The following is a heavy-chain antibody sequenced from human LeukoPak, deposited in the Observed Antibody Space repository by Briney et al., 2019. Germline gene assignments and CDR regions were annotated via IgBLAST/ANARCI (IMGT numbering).Heavy chain of an antibody. CDR2: IISSSSYT. CDR1: GFTFSDYY. J-gene: IGHJ4*02. CDR3: ARDAYYDILTGYYGPDY. Sequence: PGGSLRLSCAASGFTFSDYYMSWIRQAPGKGLEWVSYIISSSSYTNYADSVKGRFTISRDNAKNSLYLQMNSLRAEDTAVYYCARDAYYDILTGYYGPDYWGQGTLVTVSS. D-gene: IGHD3-9*01. V-gene: IGHV3-11*05.